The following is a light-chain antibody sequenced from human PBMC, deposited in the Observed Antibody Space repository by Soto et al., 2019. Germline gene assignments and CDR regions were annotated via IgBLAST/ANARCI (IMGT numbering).Light chain of an antibody. Sequence: QPVLTQSPSASASLGASVKITCTLSSGHNKYAIAWHQQQPGKGPRHLMRLTTDGIVIKGDGIPDRFSVSSSGAERYLTISSLQSDDEADYYCHTWDTGFQVFGGGTKVTVL. CDR3: HTWDTGFQV. V-gene: IGLV4-69*01. CDR1: SGHNKYA. CDR2: LTTDGIV. J-gene: IGLJ3*02.